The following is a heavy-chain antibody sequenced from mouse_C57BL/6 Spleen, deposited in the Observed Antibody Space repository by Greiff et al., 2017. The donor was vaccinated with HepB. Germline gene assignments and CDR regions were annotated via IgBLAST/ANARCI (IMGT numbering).Heavy chain of an antibody. Sequence: VKLVESGPGLVQPSQSLSITCTVSGFSLTSYGVHWVRQPPGKGLEWLGVIWSGGSTDYNAAFISRLSISKDNSKSQVFFKMNSLQADDTAIYYCAKKGGLYAMDYWGQGTSVTVSS. J-gene: IGHJ4*01. CDR3: AKKGGLYAMDY. V-gene: IGHV2-4*01. CDR2: IWSGGST. CDR1: GFSLTSYG.